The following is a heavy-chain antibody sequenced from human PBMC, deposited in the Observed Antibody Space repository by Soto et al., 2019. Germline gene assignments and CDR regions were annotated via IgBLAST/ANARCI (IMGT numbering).Heavy chain of an antibody. CDR3: AKVGDSDSTAYYSHLDN. V-gene: IGHV3-23*01. J-gene: IGHJ4*02. Sequence: EVQLLESGGGLVQTGGSLRLSCAASGFTFSSYALTWVRQSPGKGLEWVSVIGASGSSTFHADSVKARFTISRDNSKNTRSLQMNSLRAADTAVSYCAKVGDSDSTAYYSHLDNWGQGTLVNVSS. CDR1: GFTFSSYA. D-gene: IGHD3-22*01. CDR2: IGASGSST.